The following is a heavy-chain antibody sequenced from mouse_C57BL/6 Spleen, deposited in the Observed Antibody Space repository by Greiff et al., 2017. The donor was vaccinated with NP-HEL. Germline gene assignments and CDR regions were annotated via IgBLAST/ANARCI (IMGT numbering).Heavy chain of an antibody. CDR2: ISDGGSYT. Sequence: EVQVVESGGGLVKPGGSLKLSCAASGFTFSSYAMSWVRQTPEKRLEWVATISDGGSYTYYPDNVKGRFTISRDNAKNNLYLQMSHLKSEDTAMYYCARWDYDEGDFDYWGQGTTLTVSS. CDR1: GFTFSSYA. J-gene: IGHJ2*01. CDR3: ARWDYDEGDFDY. D-gene: IGHD2-4*01. V-gene: IGHV5-4*01.